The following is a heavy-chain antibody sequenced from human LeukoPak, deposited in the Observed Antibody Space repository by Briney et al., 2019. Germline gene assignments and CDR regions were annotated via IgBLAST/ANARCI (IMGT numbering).Heavy chain of an antibody. V-gene: IGHV3-23*01. Sequence: GGSLRLSCAASGYTFRNYAMSWVRQAPGKGLEWVSIISANGGSTYYADSVKGRFTISRDDSKNTLYLQMNSLRAEDTAVYYCAKGDSNGFYYFDFWGQGTLVTVSS. J-gene: IGHJ4*02. D-gene: IGHD3-22*01. CDR3: AKGDSNGFYYFDF. CDR1: GYTFRNYA. CDR2: ISANGGST.